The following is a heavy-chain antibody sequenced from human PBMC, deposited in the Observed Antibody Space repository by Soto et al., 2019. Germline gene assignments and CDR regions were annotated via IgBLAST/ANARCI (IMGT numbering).Heavy chain of an antibody. V-gene: IGHV4-38-2*02. CDR1: GYSISSGYY. CDR3: ARDSWGNWNYDGPFDY. CDR2: IYHSGST. D-gene: IGHD1-7*01. J-gene: IGHJ4*02. Sequence: KPSETLSLTCAVSGYSISSGYYWGWIRQPPGKGLEWIGSIYHSGSTYYNPSLKSRVTISVDTSKNQFSLKLSSVTAADTAVYHCARDSWGNWNYDGPFDYWGQGTLVTVSS.